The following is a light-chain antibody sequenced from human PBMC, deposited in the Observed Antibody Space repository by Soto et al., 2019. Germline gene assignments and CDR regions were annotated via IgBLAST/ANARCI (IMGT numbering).Light chain of an antibody. J-gene: IGLJ2*01. CDR1: SSDVGSYDL. CDR3: CSYAGSTTFVV. Sequence: QPVLTQPASVSGSPGQSITISCTGTSSDVGSYDLVTWYQQHPGTAPKLMIYEATKRPPRVSDRFSGSKSGNTASLTISGLQAEDEADYFCCSYAGSTTFVVFGGGTKLTVL. CDR2: EAT. V-gene: IGLV2-23*02.